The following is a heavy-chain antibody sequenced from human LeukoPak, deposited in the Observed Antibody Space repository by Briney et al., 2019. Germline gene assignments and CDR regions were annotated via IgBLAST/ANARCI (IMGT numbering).Heavy chain of an antibody. CDR1: GGSLKNFH. CDR2: IFSSGTA. Sequence: SETLSLTCTVSGGSLKNFHWSWIRQSAGKGLEWIARIFSSGTANYKPSLRSRVTISLDTSKNQFSLKLSSVTAADTAVYYCARSPSNYYDSSAYYPNWFDPWGQGTLVTVSS. V-gene: IGHV4-4*07. D-gene: IGHD3-22*01. CDR3: ARSPSNYYDSSAYYPNWFDP. J-gene: IGHJ5*02.